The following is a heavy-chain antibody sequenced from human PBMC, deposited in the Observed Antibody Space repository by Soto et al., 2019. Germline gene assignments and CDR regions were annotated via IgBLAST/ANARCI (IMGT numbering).Heavy chain of an antibody. CDR1: GFTFSSYA. CDR3: SKDRRLTWIHLRLSFAY. Sequence: GGSLRLACAASGFTFSSYAMSWVRQAPGKGLEWVSAISGSGGSTYYADSVKGRFTISRDNSKNTLYLQMNSLRAEDTAVYYFSKDRRLTWIHLRLSFAYWGQGTLVTVSS. V-gene: IGHV3-23*01. J-gene: IGHJ4*02. CDR2: ISGSGGST. D-gene: IGHD5-18*01.